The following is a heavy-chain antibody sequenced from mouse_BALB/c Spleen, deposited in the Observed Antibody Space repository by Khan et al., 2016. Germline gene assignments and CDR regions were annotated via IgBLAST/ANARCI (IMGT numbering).Heavy chain of an antibody. V-gene: IGHV14-4*02. J-gene: IGHJ2*01. CDR3: NAIYYGNDVYFDY. CDR2: IDPENGET. D-gene: IGHD2-2*01. CDR1: GFNIKDYY. Sequence: VQLKQSGAELVKSGASVKLSCTASGFNIKDYYIHWVKQRPEQGLEWIGWIDPENGETECAPKFQGKATVTADTSSNTAYLQLSSLTSEDTVVYYCNAIYYGNDVYFDYWGQGTTLTVSS.